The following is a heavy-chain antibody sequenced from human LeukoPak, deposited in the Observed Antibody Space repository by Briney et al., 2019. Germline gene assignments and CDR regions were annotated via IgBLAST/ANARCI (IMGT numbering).Heavy chain of an antibody. D-gene: IGHD5-18*01. V-gene: IGHV5-51*01. CDR1: GYNFSNYW. J-gene: IGHJ4*02. CDR2: IYLGDSDT. CDR3: ARRVDTAMAHFDY. Sequence: GESLKISCKGSGYNFSNYWIGWVRQMPGKGLEWMGIIYLGDSDTRYSPSFQGQVTISADKSISTAYLQWSSLKASDTAIYYCARRVDTAMAHFDYWGQGTVVTVSS.